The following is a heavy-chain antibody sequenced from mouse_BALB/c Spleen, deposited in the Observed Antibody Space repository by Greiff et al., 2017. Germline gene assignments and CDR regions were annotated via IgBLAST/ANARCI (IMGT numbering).Heavy chain of an antibody. CDR2: IDPANGNT. CDR1: GFNIKDTY. Sequence: EVKLVESGAELVKPGASVKLSCTASGFNIKDTYMHWVKQRPEQGLEWIGRIDPANGNTKYDPKFQGKATITADTSSNTAYLQLSSLTSEDTAVYYCARESYGNCFDYWGQGTTLTVSS. J-gene: IGHJ2*01. D-gene: IGHD2-1*01. V-gene: IGHV14-3*02. CDR3: ARESYGNCFDY.